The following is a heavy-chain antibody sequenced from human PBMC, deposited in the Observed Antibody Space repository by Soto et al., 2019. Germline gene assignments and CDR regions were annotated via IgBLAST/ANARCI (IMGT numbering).Heavy chain of an antibody. CDR3: AKDLGIAVAAPGY. Sequence: QVQLVESGGGVVQPGRSLSLSCAASGFTFSSYGMHWVRQAPGKGLEWVAVISYDGSNKYYADSVKGRFTISRDNSKNTLYLQMNSLRAEDTAVYYCAKDLGIAVAAPGYWGQGTLVTVSS. D-gene: IGHD6-19*01. CDR1: GFTFSSYG. V-gene: IGHV3-30*18. CDR2: ISYDGSNK. J-gene: IGHJ4*02.